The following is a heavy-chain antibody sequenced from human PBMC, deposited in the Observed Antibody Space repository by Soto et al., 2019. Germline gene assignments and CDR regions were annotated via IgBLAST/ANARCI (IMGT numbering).Heavy chain of an antibody. D-gene: IGHD3-10*01. Sequence: PSETLSLTCTVSGGSISSGDYYWSWIRQPPGKGLEWIGYIYYSGSTYYNPSLKSRVTISVDTSKNQFSLKLSSVTAADTAVYYCARAHRVVRGLGMDVWGQGTTVTVSS. J-gene: IGHJ6*02. CDR3: ARAHRVVRGLGMDV. CDR1: GGSISSGDYY. V-gene: IGHV4-30-4*01. CDR2: IYYSGST.